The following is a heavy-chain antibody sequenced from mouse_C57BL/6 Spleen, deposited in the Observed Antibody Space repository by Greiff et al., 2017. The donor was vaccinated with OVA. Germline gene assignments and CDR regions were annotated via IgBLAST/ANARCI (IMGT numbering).Heavy chain of an antibody. Sequence: QVQLQQSGAELVMPGASVKLSCKASGYTFTSYWMHWVKQRPGQGLEWIGEIDPSDSYTNYNQKFKGKSTLTVDKSSSTAYMQLSSLTSEDSAVYYCARVYYYGSIALDYWGQGTTLTVSS. CDR2: IDPSDSYT. CDR3: ARVYYYGSIALDY. V-gene: IGHV1-69*01. CDR1: GYTFTSYW. D-gene: IGHD1-1*01. J-gene: IGHJ2*01.